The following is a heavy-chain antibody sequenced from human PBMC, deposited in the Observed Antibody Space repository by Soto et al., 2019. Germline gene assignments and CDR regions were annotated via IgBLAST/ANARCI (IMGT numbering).Heavy chain of an antibody. CDR3: ARGHIIPDY. CDR2: IHYSGST. CDR1: GGSISNKRYY. V-gene: IGHV4-39*07. D-gene: IGHD3-3*01. Sequence: SETLSLTCTVSGGSISNKRYYWGWIRQPPGKGLEWIGSIHYSGSTNYNPSLKSRVTISVDTSKNQFSLKLSSVTAADTAVYYCARGHIIPDYWGQGTLVTVSS. J-gene: IGHJ4*02.